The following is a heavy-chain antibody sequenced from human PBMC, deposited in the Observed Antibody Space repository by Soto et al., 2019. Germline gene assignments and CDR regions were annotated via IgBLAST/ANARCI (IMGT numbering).Heavy chain of an antibody. D-gene: IGHD1-26*01. V-gene: IGHV1-18*01. J-gene: IGHJ4*02. CDR3: ARAQRADSGSYYRIGNY. Sequence: GASVKVSCKASGYSFTSYGISWVRQAPGQGLEWMGWISAYNGNTNYAQKLQGRVTMTTDTSTSTAYMELRSLRSDDTAVYYCARAQRADSGSYYRIGNYWGQGTLVTVSS. CDR2: ISAYNGNT. CDR1: GYSFTSYG.